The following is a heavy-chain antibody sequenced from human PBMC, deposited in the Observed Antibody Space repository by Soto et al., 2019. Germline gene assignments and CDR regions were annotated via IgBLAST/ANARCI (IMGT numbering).Heavy chain of an antibody. J-gene: IGHJ6*03. CDR1: GGSFSGYY. Sequence: SETLSLTCAVYGGSFSGYYWSWIRQPPGKGLEWIGEINHSGSTNYNPSLKSRVTISVDTSKNQFSLKLSSVTAEDTAVYYCAKSPRGEYCSSTSCPETDYYYYMDVWGKGTTVTVSS. CDR3: AKSPRGEYCSSTSCPETDYYYYMDV. CDR2: INHSGST. V-gene: IGHV4-34*01. D-gene: IGHD2-2*01.